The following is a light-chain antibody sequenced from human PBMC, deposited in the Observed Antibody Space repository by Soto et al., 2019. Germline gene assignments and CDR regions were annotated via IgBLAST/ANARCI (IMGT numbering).Light chain of an antibody. CDR3: QQSYSSPT. Sequence: DIQITQSPFFVSTSVGERDPITSRTSQTIRSYLNWFWQKPGKAPKLLIYAASSLQSGVPSRLSGSGSGTDFTLTISSLQPEDMCTYYCQQSYSSPTFGPGTKVEIK. J-gene: IGKJ1*01. V-gene: IGKV1-39*01. CDR1: QTIRSY. CDR2: AAS.